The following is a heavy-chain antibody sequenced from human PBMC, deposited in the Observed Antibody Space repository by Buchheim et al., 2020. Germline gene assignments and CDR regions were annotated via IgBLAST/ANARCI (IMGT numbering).Heavy chain of an antibody. J-gene: IGHJ6*02. Sequence: QVQLQESGPGLVKPSQTLSLTCTVSGGSISSGSYYWSWIRQPAGKGLEWIGRIYTSGSTNYNPSLKSRVTIPVDTSKNPFSLKLSSVTAADTAVYYCARVSCSSTSCYAGNYYYYYGMDVWGQGTT. CDR2: IYTSGST. V-gene: IGHV4-61*02. D-gene: IGHD2-2*01. CDR3: ARVSCSSTSCYAGNYYYYYGMDV. CDR1: GGSISSGSYY.